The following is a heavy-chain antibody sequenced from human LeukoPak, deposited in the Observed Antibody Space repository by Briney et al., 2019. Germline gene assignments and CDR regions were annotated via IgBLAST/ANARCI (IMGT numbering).Heavy chain of an antibody. CDR3: AQISVDTSRNRWSDFDS. J-gene: IGHJ4*02. CDR2: LSASGFNT. D-gene: IGHD5-18*01. CDR1: GFIFSTYA. Sequence: GGSLRLSCAASGFIFSTYAMTWLRQAPGKGLEWVSALSASGFNTYYADSVKGRFTISRGNFKSMLYLQMNSLRAEDTAVYYCAQISVDTSRNRWSDFDSWGRGILVTVSS. V-gene: IGHV3-23*01.